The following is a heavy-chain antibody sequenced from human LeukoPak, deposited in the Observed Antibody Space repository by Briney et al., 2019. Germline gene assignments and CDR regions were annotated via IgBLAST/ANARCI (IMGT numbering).Heavy chain of an antibody. D-gene: IGHD6-19*01. J-gene: IGHJ4*02. CDR3: ARLSSSGWYLYYFDY. V-gene: IGHV4-39*01. CDR1: GGSISSSSYY. CDR2: IYYNGAT. Sequence: SETLSLTCTVSGGSISSSSYYWGWIRQPPGKGLEWIGSIYYNGATYYNPSLKSRVTISVDTSKNQFSLRLSSVTAADTSVYFCARLSSSGWYLYYFDYWGQGTLVTVSS.